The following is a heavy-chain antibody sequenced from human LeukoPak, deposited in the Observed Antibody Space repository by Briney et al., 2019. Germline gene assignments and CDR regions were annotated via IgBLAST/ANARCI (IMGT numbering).Heavy chain of an antibody. CDR2: ISGSGGST. Sequence: GGSLRLSCAASGFTFSSYAMSWVRQAPGKGLEWVSAISGSGGSTYYADSVKGRFTISRDNSKNALYLQMNSLRAEDTAVYYCAKDRIVSYYFDYWGQGTLVTVSS. D-gene: IGHD2-21*01. CDR3: AKDRIVSYYFDY. CDR1: GFTFSSYA. J-gene: IGHJ4*02. V-gene: IGHV3-23*01.